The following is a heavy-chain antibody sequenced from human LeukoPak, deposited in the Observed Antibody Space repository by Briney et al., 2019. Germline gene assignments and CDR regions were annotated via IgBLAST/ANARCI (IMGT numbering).Heavy chain of an antibody. V-gene: IGHV1-2*02. D-gene: IGHD1-26*01. J-gene: IGHJ4*02. CDR1: GYTFTGYY. Sequence: ASVKVSCKASGYTFTGYYMHWVRQAPGQGLEWMGWINPNSGGTNYAQKFQGRVPMTRDTSIGTAYMELSRLRSDDTAVYYCARFGVGATHYFDYWGQGTLVTVSS. CDR2: INPNSGGT. CDR3: ARFGVGATHYFDY.